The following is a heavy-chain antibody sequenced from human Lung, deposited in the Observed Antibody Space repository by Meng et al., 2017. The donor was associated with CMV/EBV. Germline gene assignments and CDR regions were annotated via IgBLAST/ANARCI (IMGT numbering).Heavy chain of an antibody. J-gene: IGHJ4*02. V-gene: IGHV1-2*02. CDR3: ARMRHSSSWTAFDY. D-gene: IGHD6-13*01. CDR1: GYAFTGYC. Sequence: ASGYAFTGYCWAWRRLAPGQGLEWVGWINPSSGGTNYAQEFQGRVTMTRDTSISTAYMELSRLRSDDTAVYYGARMRHSSSWTAFDYWGQGTLVTVSS. CDR2: INPSSGGT.